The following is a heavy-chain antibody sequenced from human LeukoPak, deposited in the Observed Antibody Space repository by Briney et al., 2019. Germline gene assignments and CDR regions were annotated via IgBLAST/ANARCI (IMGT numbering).Heavy chain of an antibody. J-gene: IGHJ4*02. V-gene: IGHV3-30-3*01. CDR1: GFIFSNYP. CDR3: ARNDPDSSED. CDR2: ISADGNNE. D-gene: IGHD3-22*01. Sequence: PGGSLRLSCAASGFIFSNYPMHWVRQAPGKGLEWVAVISADGNNEHYADSAKGRFTLSRDNAESTAYLQMNSLRSEDTAVYYCARNDPDSSEDWGQGTLVTVSS.